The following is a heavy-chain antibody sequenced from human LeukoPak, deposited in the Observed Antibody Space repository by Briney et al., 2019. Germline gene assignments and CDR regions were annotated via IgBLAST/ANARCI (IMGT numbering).Heavy chain of an antibody. CDR1: GGSFSGYY. CDR3: ARGLRLLNY. J-gene: IGHJ4*02. CDR2: INHSGST. V-gene: IGHV4-34*01. Sequence: PSETLSLTRAVYGGSFSGYYWSWIRQPPGKGLEWIGEINHSGSTNYNPSLKSRVTISVDTSKNQFSLKLSSVTAADTAVYYCARGLRLLNYWGQGTLVTVSS.